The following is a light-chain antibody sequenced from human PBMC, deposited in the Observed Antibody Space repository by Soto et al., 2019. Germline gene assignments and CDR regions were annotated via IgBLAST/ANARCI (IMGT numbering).Light chain of an antibody. Sequence: QSVLTQPGSVSGSPGQSITIFCTGTSSDFGGYNYVSWYQHLPGKAPKLMIYEVTNRPSGVSNRFSGSKSANTASLTISGLQAEDEADYYCSSSTSSNTWVFGGGTQLTVL. CDR1: SSDFGGYNY. CDR3: SSSTSSNTWV. CDR2: EVT. J-gene: IGLJ7*01. V-gene: IGLV2-14*01.